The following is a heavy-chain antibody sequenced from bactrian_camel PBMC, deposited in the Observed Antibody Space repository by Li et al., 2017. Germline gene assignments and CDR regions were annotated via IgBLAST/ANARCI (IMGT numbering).Heavy chain of an antibody. V-gene: IGHV3S26*01. CDR2: IDSDGST. CDR1: GYTYSRYC. D-gene: IGHD2*01. Sequence: VQLVESGGGSVQAGGSLRLSCAASGYTYSRYCMGWFRQAPGKEREGVAFIDSDGSTSYADAVKGRFTISRDNAKNTLYLQMNSLKPEDTAMYSCAASHDGRHCSGDYLVRAQERGAAYRGQGTQVTVS. J-gene: IGHJ4*01. CDR3: AASHDGRHCSGDYLVRAQERGAAY.